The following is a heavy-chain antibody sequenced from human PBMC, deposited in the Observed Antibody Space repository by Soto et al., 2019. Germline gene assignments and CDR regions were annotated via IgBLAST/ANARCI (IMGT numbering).Heavy chain of an antibody. V-gene: IGHV1-8*01. Sequence: GASVKVSCKASGYTFTSYDINWVRQATGQGLEWMGWMNPNSGNTGYAQKFQGRVTMTRNTSISTAYMELSSLRSEDTAVYYCARGGYYDYIWGSYRYFLPFDYWGQGTLVTVSS. CDR2: MNPNSGNT. CDR3: ARGGYYDYIWGSYRYFLPFDY. CDR1: GYTFTSYD. D-gene: IGHD3-16*02. J-gene: IGHJ4*02.